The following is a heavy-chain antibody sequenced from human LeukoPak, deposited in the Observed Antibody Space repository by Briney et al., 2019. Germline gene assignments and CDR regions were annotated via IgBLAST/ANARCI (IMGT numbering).Heavy chain of an antibody. V-gene: IGHV4-39*01. CDR3: ARIRGTGMPDY. D-gene: IGHD1-1*01. CDR1: GGSISSSSYY. J-gene: IGHJ4*02. CDR2: MYYSGST. Sequence: SGTLCVTCTASGGSISSSSYYWGWIRQPPGKGLEWIGSMYYSGSTYYNASLKSRVTISVDTSKNHFSLSLTSVTAADTAVYYCARIRGTGMPDYWGQGTLVTVSS.